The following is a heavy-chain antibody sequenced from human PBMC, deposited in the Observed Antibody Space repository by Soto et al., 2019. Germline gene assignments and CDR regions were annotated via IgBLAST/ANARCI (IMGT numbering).Heavy chain of an antibody. CDR2: IGAAGDT. Sequence: EEQLVESGGGLVQPGGSLRLSCAASGFTFSNYAMHWVRQPTGKGLEWVSGIGAAGDTYYPGSVKGRFTISRENAKNSLYLQMNSLRAGDTAVYYCAAGGVTSVAQFDYWGQGTLVTVSS. D-gene: IGHD3-16*01. J-gene: IGHJ4*02. V-gene: IGHV3-13*01. CDR3: AAGGVTSVAQFDY. CDR1: GFTFSNYA.